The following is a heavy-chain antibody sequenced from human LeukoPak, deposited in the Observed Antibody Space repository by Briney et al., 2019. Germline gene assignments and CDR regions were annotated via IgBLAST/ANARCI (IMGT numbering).Heavy chain of an antibody. CDR3: ARSPGPAGDY. Sequence: LRLSCAASGFTVSSNYMSWVRQAPGKGLEWIGYIYYSGSTYYNPSLKSRVTISVDTSKNQFSLKLSSVTAADTAVYYCARSPGPAGDYWGQGTLVTVSS. CDR1: GFTVSSNY. CDR2: IYYSGST. V-gene: IGHV4-30-4*08. D-gene: IGHD2-2*01. J-gene: IGHJ4*02.